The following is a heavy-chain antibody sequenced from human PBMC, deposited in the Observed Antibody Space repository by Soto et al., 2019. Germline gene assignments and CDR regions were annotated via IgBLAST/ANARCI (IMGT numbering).Heavy chain of an antibody. CDR1: GYTFANYW. CDR2: IYPGDSDT. Sequence: PGESLKISCKGSGYTFANYWIGWVRQMPGKGLEWMGVIYPGDSDTRYSPSFQGQVTISADKSISTAYLQWSSLRASDTAKYYCARRVTGSETSANYYYYMDVWGKGTTVTVSS. D-gene: IGHD3-9*01. J-gene: IGHJ6*03. V-gene: IGHV5-51*01. CDR3: ARRVTGSETSANYYYYMDV.